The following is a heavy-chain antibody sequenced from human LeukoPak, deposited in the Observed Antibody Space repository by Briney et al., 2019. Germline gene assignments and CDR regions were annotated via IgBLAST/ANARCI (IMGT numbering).Heavy chain of an antibody. CDR3: ARDLSSSSWSPWFDP. V-gene: IGHV3-30-3*01. D-gene: IGHD6-6*01. CDR1: GFTFSSYA. Sequence: GGSLRLSCAASGFTFSSYAMHWVRQAPGKGLEWVAVISYDGSNRYYADSVKGRFTTSRDNSKNTLYLQMNSLRAEDTAVYYCARDLSSSSWSPWFDPWGQGTLVTVSS. J-gene: IGHJ5*02. CDR2: ISYDGSNR.